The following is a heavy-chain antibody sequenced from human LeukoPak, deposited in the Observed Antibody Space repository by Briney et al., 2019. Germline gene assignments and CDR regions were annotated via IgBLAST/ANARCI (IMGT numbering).Heavy chain of an antibody. Sequence: SETLSLTCAVYGGSFSGYYWSWIRQPPGKGLEWIGEINHSGSTNYNPSLKSRVTISVDTSKNQFSLKLSSVTAADTAVYYCARGRITSGYLNGRGGRTIDYWGQGTLVTVSS. V-gene: IGHV4-34*01. J-gene: IGHJ4*02. CDR3: ARGRITSGYLNGRGGRTIDY. D-gene: IGHD3-9*01. CDR2: INHSGST. CDR1: GGSFSGYY.